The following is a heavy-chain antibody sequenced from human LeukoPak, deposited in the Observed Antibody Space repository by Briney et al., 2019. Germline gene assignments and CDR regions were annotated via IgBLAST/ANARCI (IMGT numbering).Heavy chain of an antibody. V-gene: IGHV1-18*01. J-gene: IGHJ4*02. Sequence: ASVKVSCKASGYTFTSYGISWVRQAPGQGLEWMGWISAYNGNTNYAQKLQGRVTMTTDTSTSTAYMELRSLRSDDTAVYYCARDQWRALYSSSGYWGQGTLVTVSS. CDR3: ARDQWRALYSSSGY. CDR2: ISAYNGNT. D-gene: IGHD6-6*01. CDR1: GYTFTSYG.